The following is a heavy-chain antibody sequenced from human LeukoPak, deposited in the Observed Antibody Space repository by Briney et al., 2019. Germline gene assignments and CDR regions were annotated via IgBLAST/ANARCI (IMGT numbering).Heavy chain of an antibody. J-gene: IGHJ4*02. V-gene: IGHV3-48*04. CDR2: ISSSSSTI. Sequence: GGSLRLSCAASGFTFSSYSMNWVRQAPGKGLEWVSYISSSSSTIYYADSVKGRFTISRDNAKNSLYLQMNSLRAEDTAVYYCARILPYYDILTGYFDYWGQGTLVTVSS. CDR1: GFTFSSYS. CDR3: ARILPYYDILTGYFDY. D-gene: IGHD3-9*01.